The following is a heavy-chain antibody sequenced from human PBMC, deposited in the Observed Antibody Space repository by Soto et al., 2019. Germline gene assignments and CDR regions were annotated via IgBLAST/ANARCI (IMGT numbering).Heavy chain of an antibody. D-gene: IGHD2-15*01. V-gene: IGHV3-11*01. CDR2: ISSSGSTI. CDR3: ARPSGGSYRDAFDI. Sequence: VQLLESGGGLVKPGASLRLSCAASGVTFSDYYMSWIRQAPGKGLEWVSYISSSGSTIYYADSVKGRFTISRDNAKTSVYLQRNSLSAEDTAVYYCARPSGGSYRDAFDIWGQGTMVTVSS. CDR1: GVTFSDYY. J-gene: IGHJ3*02.